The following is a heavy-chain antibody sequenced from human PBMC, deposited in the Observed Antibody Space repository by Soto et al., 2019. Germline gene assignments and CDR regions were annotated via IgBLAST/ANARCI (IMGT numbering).Heavy chain of an antibody. V-gene: IGHV3-48*02. CDR3: AKYCSKDVCFDY. CDR1: GFTFSSYG. Sequence: VQLVESGGGVVQPGRSLRLSCAASGFTFSSYGMHWVRQAPGKGLEWVSFISGSGSTKYYADSVKGRFTISRDNAKNSLYLQMSSLRDEDTAIYYCAKYCSKDVCFDYWGQGTLVTVSS. J-gene: IGHJ4*02. CDR2: ISGSGSTK. D-gene: IGHD2-8*01.